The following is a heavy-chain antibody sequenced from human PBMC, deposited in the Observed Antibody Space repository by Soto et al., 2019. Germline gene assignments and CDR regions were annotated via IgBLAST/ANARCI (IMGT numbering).Heavy chain of an antibody. CDR3: ARLHCDSPNCVPLDP. CDR2: IYYSGTS. V-gene: IGHV4-39*01. CDR1: GGSNNDDTYY. D-gene: IGHD2-2*01. Sequence: QLQLQESGPGLVKPSETLSLTCTVSGGSNNDDTYYWGWIRQPPGKGLEWIGSIYYSGTSSYNPSLKSRVPMSVDTSKKQLSLRLRSVTAADTAVYYCARLHCDSPNCVPLDPWGQGTLVIVSS. J-gene: IGHJ5*02.